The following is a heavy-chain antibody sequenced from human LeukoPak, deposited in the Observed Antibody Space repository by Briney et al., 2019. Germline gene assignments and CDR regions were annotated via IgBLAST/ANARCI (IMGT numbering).Heavy chain of an antibody. CDR3: ASWGYCSSTSCYRGSGYYYYGMDV. V-gene: IGHV1-69*04. CDR2: IIPIFGIA. D-gene: IGHD2-2*02. Sequence: ASVKVSCKASGGTFSSYAISWVRQAPGQGLEWMGRIIPIFGIANYAQKFQGRVTITADKSTSTAYMELSSLRSEDTAVHYCASWGYCSSTSCYRGSGYYYYGMDVWGQGTTVTVSS. J-gene: IGHJ6*02. CDR1: GGTFSSYA.